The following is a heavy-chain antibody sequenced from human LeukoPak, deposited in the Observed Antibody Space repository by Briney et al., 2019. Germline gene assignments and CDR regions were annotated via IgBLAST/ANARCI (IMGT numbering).Heavy chain of an antibody. D-gene: IGHD4-17*01. CDR1: GFTVSSNY. CDR3: AKDPNGDYVGGFDM. Sequence: GGSLRLSCAASGFTVSSNYMSWVRQAPGKGLEWVSGISASGGSAYYADSVKGRFTISRDDSKKTLYMQMNGLRVEDTAVYYCAKDPNGDYVGGFDMRGPGTMVTVSS. V-gene: IGHV3-23*01. CDR2: ISASGGSA. J-gene: IGHJ3*02.